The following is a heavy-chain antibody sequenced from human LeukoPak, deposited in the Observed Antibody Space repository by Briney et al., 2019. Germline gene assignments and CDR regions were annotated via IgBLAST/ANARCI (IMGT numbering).Heavy chain of an antibody. D-gene: IGHD3-3*01. J-gene: IGHJ5*02. CDR2: IYTSGST. CDR3: AREGDFWSGYLSNWFDP. V-gene: IGHV4-4*07. CDR1: GGSISSYY. Sequence: SETLSLTCTVSGGSISSYYWSWIRQPAGKGLEWIGRIYTSGSTNYNPSLKSRVTMSVDTSKNQFSLKLSSVTAADTAVYYCAREGDFWSGYLSNWFDPWGQGTLVTVSS.